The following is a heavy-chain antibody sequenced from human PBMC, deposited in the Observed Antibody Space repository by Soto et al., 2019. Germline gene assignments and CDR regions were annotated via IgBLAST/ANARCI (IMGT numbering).Heavy chain of an antibody. CDR2: INHSGST. Sequence: SETLSLTCAVYGGSFGGYYWSWIRQPPGKGLEWIGEINHSGSTNYNPSLKSRVTISVDTSKKQFSLKLSSVTAADTAVYYCGREGSAGGVDYCGQGNLVTVSS. V-gene: IGHV4-34*01. CDR1: GGSFGGYY. CDR3: GREGSAGGVDY. J-gene: IGHJ4*02. D-gene: IGHD2-8*01.